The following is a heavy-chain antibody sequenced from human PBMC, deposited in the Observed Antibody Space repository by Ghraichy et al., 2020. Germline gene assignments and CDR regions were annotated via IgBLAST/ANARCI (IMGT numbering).Heavy chain of an antibody. CDR3: ARAGVQKVPWFGVLYYYVYS. CDR2: MNPNSGNT. V-gene: IGHV1-8*01. Sequence: ASVKVSCKASGYTFTSYDINWVRQAPGQGLEWMGWMNPNSGNTKYAQKFQGRVTMTRNTSISTAYMELSSLRSEDTAVYYCARAGVQKVPWFGVLYYYVYSGGQRALVTVS. J-gene: IGHJ4*02. D-gene: IGHD3-10*01. CDR1: GYTFTSYD.